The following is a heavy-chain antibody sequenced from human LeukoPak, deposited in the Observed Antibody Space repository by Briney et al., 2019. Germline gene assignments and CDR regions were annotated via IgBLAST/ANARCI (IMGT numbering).Heavy chain of an antibody. CDR2: IYSGGST. CDR3: AKHDSSGYYFDY. CDR1: GFTVSSNY. V-gene: IGHV3-53*01. J-gene: IGHJ4*02. Sequence: GGSLRLSCAASGFTVSSNYMSWVRQAPGKGLEWVSVIYSGGSTYYADSVKGRFTISRDRSKNTLYLQMYSLRAEGTAVFYCAKHDSSGYYFDYWGQGTLVTVSS. D-gene: IGHD3-22*01.